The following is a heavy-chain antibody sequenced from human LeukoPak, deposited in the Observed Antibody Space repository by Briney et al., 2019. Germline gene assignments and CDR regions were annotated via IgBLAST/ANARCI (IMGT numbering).Heavy chain of an antibody. V-gene: IGHV4-34*01. CDR2: INHSGST. D-gene: IGHD2-15*01. CDR3: AYSSGGSSFDY. Sequence: SETLSLTCAVYGGSFSGYYWSWIRQPPGKGLEWIGEINHSGSTNYNPSLKSRVTISVDTSKNQSSLKLSSVTAADTAVYYCAYSSGGSSFDYWGQGTLVTVSS. CDR1: GGSFSGYY. J-gene: IGHJ4*02.